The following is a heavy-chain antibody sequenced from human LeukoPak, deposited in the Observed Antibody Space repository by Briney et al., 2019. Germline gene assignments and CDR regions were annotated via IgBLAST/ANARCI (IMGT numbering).Heavy chain of an antibody. CDR1: GFTFTSYA. D-gene: IGHD6-6*01. Sequence: TGGSLRLSCAASGFTFTSYAMSWVRQAPGKGLDWVSTISGSAVSTWYADSVKGRFTISRDNSKNTLYLQMNSLRAEDTAVYYCAKDSSSAWFDPWGQGTLVTVSS. CDR2: ISGSAVST. CDR3: AKDSSSAWFDP. V-gene: IGHV3-23*01. J-gene: IGHJ5*02.